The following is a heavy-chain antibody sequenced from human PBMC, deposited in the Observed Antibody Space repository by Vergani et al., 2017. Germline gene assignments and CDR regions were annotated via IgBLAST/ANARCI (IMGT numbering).Heavy chain of an antibody. J-gene: IGHJ6*03. V-gene: IGHV1-2*02. CDR2: INPNSGGT. Sequence: QVQLVQSGAEVKKPGASVKVSCKASGYTFTGYYMHWVRQAPGQGLEWMGWINPNSGGTNYAQKFQGRVTMTRDTSISTAYMELSRLRSDDTAVYYCARRYYYGYSYYYMDVWGKGTTVTVSS. D-gene: IGHD3-10*01. CDR1: GYTFTGYY. CDR3: ARRYYYGYSYYYMDV.